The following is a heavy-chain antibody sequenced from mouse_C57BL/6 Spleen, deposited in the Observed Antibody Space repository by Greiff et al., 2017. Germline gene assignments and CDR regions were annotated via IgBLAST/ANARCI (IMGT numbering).Heavy chain of an antibody. CDR1: GFTFSDYG. Sequence: EVHLVESGGGLVKPGGSLKLSCAASGFTFSDYGMHWVRQAPEKGLEWVAYISSGSSTIYYADTVKGRFTISRDNAKNTLFLQMTSLRSEDTAMYYCASPGSWFAYWGQGTLVTVSA. CDR2: ISSGSSTI. V-gene: IGHV5-17*01. D-gene: IGHD4-1*01. CDR3: ASPGSWFAY. J-gene: IGHJ3*01.